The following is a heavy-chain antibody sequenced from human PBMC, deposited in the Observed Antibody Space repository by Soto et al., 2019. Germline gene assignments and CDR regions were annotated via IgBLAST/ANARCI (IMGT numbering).Heavy chain of an antibody. D-gene: IGHD6-13*01. V-gene: IGHV3-23*01. J-gene: IGHJ4*02. Sequence: EVQLLESGGGLVQPGGSLRLSCAASGFTFSSYAMNWVSQAPGKGLEWVSVISGSDGSTYYADSVKGRFTISRDNSKNTVNLPMTSLRAEDTAVSDCARRSSSWYFDYWGQGTLVTVSS. CDR2: ISGSDGST. CDR3: ARRSSSWYFDY. CDR1: GFTFSSYA.